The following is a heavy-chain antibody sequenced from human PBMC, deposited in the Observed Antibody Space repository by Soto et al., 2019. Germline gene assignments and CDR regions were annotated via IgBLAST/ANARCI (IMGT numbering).Heavy chain of an antibody. D-gene: IGHD1-26*01. CDR2: IIPIFGTA. J-gene: IGHJ4*02. V-gene: IGHV1-69*01. Sequence: QVQLVQSGAEVKKPGSSVKVSCKASGGTFSSYSINWVRQAPGQGLEWMGEIIPIFGTANYAQKSQGRVTITADESPSTGYLGPSSPGTEDPAVDYCAGAGGRHSGGIDYWGQGTLVTVSS. CDR3: AGAGGRHSGGIDY. CDR1: GGTFSSYS.